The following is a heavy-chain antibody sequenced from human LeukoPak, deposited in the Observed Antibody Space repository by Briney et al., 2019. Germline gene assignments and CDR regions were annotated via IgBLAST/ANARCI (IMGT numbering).Heavy chain of an antibody. V-gene: IGHV3-30*04. J-gene: IGHJ6*04. D-gene: IGHD3-10*02. CDR2: ISYDGSNK. CDR1: VIPFSGYA. Sequence: GRSLRLSCAASVIPFSGYAMHWVREAPGKGLEWVAVISYDGSNKYYADSVKGRFTISRDNSKNALYLQMNSLRAEDTAVYYCAELGITMIGGVWGKGTTVTISS. CDR3: AELGITMIGGV.